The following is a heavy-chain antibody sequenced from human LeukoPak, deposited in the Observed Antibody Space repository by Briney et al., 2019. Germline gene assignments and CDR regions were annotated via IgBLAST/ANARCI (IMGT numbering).Heavy chain of an antibody. CDR1: GGTFSSYA. V-gene: IGHV1-69*05. CDR3: ARDGPYRRDGYNSIAFDI. CDR2: IIPIFGTA. J-gene: IGHJ3*02. D-gene: IGHD5-24*01. Sequence: SVKVSCKASGGTFSSYAISWVRQAPGQGLEWMGRIIPIFGTANYAQKFQGRVTITTDESTSTAYMELSSLRSEDTAVYYCARDGPYRRDGYNSIAFDIWGQGTMVTVSS.